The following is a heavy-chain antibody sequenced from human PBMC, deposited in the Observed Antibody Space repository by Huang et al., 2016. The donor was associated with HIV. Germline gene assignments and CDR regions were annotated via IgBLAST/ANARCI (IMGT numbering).Heavy chain of an antibody. CDR3: VRDQGRLAVGGIDNWFDP. D-gene: IGHD6-19*01. V-gene: IGHV4-59*02. CDR2: VYDSGTT. J-gene: IGHJ5*02. CDR1: GDSVSSHY. Sequence: QVRLQESGPGLVKPSETLSLSCTVSGDSVSSHYWGWIRHPPGKGLEWIGTVYDSGTTKYNPRLKSRINIAGDTSKNGVSLNITSVSAADTAMYFCVRDQGRLAVGGIDNWFDPWGQGALVTVSS.